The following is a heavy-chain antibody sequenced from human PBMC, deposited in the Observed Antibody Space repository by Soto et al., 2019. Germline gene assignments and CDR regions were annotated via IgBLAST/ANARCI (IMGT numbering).Heavy chain of an antibody. V-gene: IGHV1-69*13. J-gene: IGHJ6*02. CDR3: ARNQIVVVTASVYYYYGMDV. CDR2: IIPIFGTA. Sequence: ASVKVSCKASGGTFSSYAISWVLQAPGQGLEWMGWIIPIFGTANYAQKFQGRVTITADESTSTAYMELSSLRSEDTAVYYCARNQIVVVTASVYYYYGMDVWGQGTTVTVSS. D-gene: IGHD2-21*02. CDR1: GGTFSSYA.